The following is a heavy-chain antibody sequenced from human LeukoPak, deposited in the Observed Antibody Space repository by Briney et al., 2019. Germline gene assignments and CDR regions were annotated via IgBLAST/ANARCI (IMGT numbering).Heavy chain of an antibody. Sequence: GGSLRLSCAASGFTFSSYAMSWVRQAPGKGLEWVSAISGSGARAYYADSLQGRFTISRANSKSTLYLQMNSLRAEDTAVYYCAKQTGNTYGPFDYWGQGTLVTVSS. V-gene: IGHV3-23*01. D-gene: IGHD5-18*01. J-gene: IGHJ4*02. CDR3: AKQTGNTYGPFDY. CDR2: ISGSGARA. CDR1: GFTFSSYA.